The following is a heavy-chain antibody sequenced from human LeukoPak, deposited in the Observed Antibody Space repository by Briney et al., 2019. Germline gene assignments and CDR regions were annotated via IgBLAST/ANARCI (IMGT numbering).Heavy chain of an antibody. CDR2: INHSGST. CDR1: GGSFSGYY. Sequence: SETLSLTCAVYGGSFSGYYWSWIRQPPGKGLEWIGEINHSGSTNYHPSLKSRVTISVDTSKNRFSLKLSSVTAADTAVYYCARGQENMDSSGYIDYWGQGTLVTVSS. V-gene: IGHV4-34*01. CDR3: ARGQENMDSSGYIDY. J-gene: IGHJ4*02. D-gene: IGHD3-22*01.